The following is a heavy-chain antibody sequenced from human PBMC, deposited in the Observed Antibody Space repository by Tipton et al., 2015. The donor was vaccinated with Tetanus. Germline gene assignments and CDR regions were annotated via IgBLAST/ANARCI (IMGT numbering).Heavy chain of an antibody. D-gene: IGHD3-16*01. CDR2: VYRSGST. Sequence: GLVKPSETLSLTCAVSGGSFSDYYWNWIRQPPGKGLEWIGEVYRSGSTSYNPSLKSRVTISGDTSKKQISLRLNSVTAADTAVYYCAKGGGWGLIDSWGQGTLVTVSS. V-gene: IGHV4-34*01. J-gene: IGHJ4*02. CDR1: GGSFSDYY. CDR3: AKGGGWGLIDS.